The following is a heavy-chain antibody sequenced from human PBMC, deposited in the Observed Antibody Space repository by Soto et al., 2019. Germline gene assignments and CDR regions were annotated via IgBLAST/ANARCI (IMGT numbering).Heavy chain of an antibody. CDR2: ISAYNGNT. V-gene: IGHV1-18*01. Sequence: WASVKVSCKASGYTFTSYGISWVRQAPGQGLEWMGWISAYNGNTNYAQKLQGRVTMTTDTSTSTAYMELRSLRSDDTAVYYCARVVAVAGTLYYFDYWGQGTLVTVSS. CDR1: GYTFTSYG. J-gene: IGHJ4*02. CDR3: ARVVAVAGTLYYFDY. D-gene: IGHD6-19*01.